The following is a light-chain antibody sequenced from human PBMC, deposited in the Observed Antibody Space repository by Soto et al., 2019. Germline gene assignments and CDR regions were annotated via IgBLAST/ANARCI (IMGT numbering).Light chain of an antibody. CDR2: DAS. CDR3: QQYYSYPLT. Sequence: DIQMTQSPSTLSSSVGDRVTITCRASQSISRGLAWYQQKPGKAPNVLIYDASTLESGVPSRFSGSGSGTDFTLTISCLQSEDFATYYCQQYYSYPLTFGQGTRREIK. CDR1: QSISRG. J-gene: IGKJ5*01. V-gene: IGKV1-5*01.